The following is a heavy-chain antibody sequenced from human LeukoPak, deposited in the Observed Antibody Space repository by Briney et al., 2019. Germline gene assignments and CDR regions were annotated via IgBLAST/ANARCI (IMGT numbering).Heavy chain of an antibody. CDR3: ARGQPGYSSSWYLNY. CDR2: ISSSSSYI. Sequence: GSLRLSCAASGFTFSSYSMNWVRQAPGKGLEWVSSISSSSSYIYYADSVKGRFTISRDNAKNSLYLQMNSLRAEDTAVYYCARGQPGYSSSWYLNYWGQGTLVTVSS. CDR1: GFTFSSYS. J-gene: IGHJ4*02. D-gene: IGHD6-13*01. V-gene: IGHV3-21*01.